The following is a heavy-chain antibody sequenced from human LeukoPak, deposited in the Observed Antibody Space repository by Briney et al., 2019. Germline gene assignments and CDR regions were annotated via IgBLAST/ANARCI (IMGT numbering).Heavy chain of an antibody. J-gene: IGHJ3*02. CDR2: INHSGST. V-gene: IGHV4-34*01. CDR1: GGSFSGYY. CDR3: ARDSGSSGYYARSDAFDI. Sequence: SETLSLTCAVYGGSFSGYYWSWIRQPPGKGLEWIGEINHSGSTNYNPSLKSRVTISVDTSKNQFSLKLSSVTAADTAVYYCARDSGSSGYYARSDAFDIWGQGTMVTVSS. D-gene: IGHD3-22*01.